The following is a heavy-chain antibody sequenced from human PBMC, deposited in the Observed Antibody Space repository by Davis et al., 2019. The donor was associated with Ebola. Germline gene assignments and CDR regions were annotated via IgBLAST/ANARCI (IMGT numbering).Heavy chain of an antibody. Sequence: PGGSLRLSCAASGFTFSSYGMHWVRQAPGKGLEWVAVISYDGSNKYYADSVKGRFTISRDNSKNTLYLQMNSLRAEDTAVYYCAKSSDYDFWSGSVYGMDVWGQGTTVTVSS. D-gene: IGHD3-3*01. J-gene: IGHJ6*02. CDR3: AKSSDYDFWSGSVYGMDV. CDR2: ISYDGSNK. V-gene: IGHV3-30*18. CDR1: GFTFSSYG.